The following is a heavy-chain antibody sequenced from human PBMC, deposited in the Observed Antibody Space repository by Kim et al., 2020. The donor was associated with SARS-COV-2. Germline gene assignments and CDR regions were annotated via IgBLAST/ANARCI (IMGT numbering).Heavy chain of an antibody. CDR2: INPSGGST. D-gene: IGHD3-3*01. Sequence: ASVKVSCKASGYTFTSYYMHWVRQAPGQGLEWMGIINPSGGSTSYAQKFQGRVTMTRDTSTSTVYMELSSLRSEDTAVYYCARNYLGANRPTYDFWSGYSNYYYYGMDVWGQGTTVTVS. V-gene: IGHV1-46*01. CDR3: ARNYLGANRPTYDFWSGYSNYYYYGMDV. CDR1: GYTFTSYY. J-gene: IGHJ6*02.